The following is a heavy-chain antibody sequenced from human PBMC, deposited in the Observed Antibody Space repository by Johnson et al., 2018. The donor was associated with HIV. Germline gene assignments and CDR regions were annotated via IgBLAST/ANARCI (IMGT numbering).Heavy chain of an antibody. J-gene: IGHJ3*02. D-gene: IGHD1-26*01. CDR2: ISYDGSNK. V-gene: IGHV3-30*18. Sequence: QVQLVESGGDVVQPGGSLRLSCVSSGFDFSSYWMNWVRQAPGKGLEWVAVISYDGSNKYYADSVKGRFTISRDNSKNSLYLQMNSLRAEDTALYYCAKDMGYSGSYFDAFDIWGQGTMVTVSS. CDR1: GFDFSSYW. CDR3: AKDMGYSGSYFDAFDI.